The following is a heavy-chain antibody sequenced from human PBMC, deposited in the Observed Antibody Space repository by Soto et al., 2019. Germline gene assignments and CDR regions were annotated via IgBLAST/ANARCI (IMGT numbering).Heavy chain of an antibody. V-gene: IGHV3-23*01. J-gene: IGHJ4*02. CDR2: ISCNAGSK. D-gene: IGHD2-15*01. Sequence: PWGSLRLSCAASGFTFSSYAMSWVRQAPGKGLEWVSTISCNAGSKYYADSVKGRFTISRDNSKNTLYLQLNSLRAEDSAVYYCVRSACCVSATKRQFDYWGLCILVTVS. CDR1: GFTFSSYA. CDR3: VRSACCVSATKRQFDY.